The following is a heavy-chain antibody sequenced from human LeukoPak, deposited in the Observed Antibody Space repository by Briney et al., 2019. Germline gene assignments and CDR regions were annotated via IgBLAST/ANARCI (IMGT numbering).Heavy chain of an antibody. CDR2: INHSGST. CDR3: ARVGYSSSWYDNYYYYYMDV. D-gene: IGHD6-13*01. J-gene: IGHJ6*03. CDR1: GGSFSGYY. V-gene: IGHV4-34*01. Sequence: PSETLSLTCAVYGGSFSGYYWSWIRQPPGRGLEWIGEINHSGSTNYNPSLKSRVIISVDTSKNQFSLKLSSVTAADTAVYYCARVGYSSSWYDNYYYYYMDVWGKGTTVTVSS.